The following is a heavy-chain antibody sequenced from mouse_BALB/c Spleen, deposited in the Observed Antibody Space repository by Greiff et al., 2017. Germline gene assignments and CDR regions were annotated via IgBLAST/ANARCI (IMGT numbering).Heavy chain of an antibody. V-gene: IGHV5-4*02. Sequence: EVMLVESGGGLVKPGGSLKLSCAASGFTFSDYYMYWVRQTPEKRLEWVATISDGGSYTYYPDSVKGRFTISRDNAKNNLYLQMSSLKSEDTAMYYCARGGSTAGYYAMDYWGQGTSVTVSS. J-gene: IGHJ4*01. CDR2: ISDGGSYT. CDR1: GFTFSDYY. CDR3: ARGGSTAGYYAMDY. D-gene: IGHD1-2*01.